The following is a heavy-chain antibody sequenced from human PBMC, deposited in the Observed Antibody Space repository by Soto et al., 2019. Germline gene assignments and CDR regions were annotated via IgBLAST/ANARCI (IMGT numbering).Heavy chain of an antibody. CDR2: ISFDGSNT. Sequence: QVQLVESGGGVVQPGRSLRLSCAASGFTFSSYGMHWVRQAPGKGLEWVALISFDGSNTYYADSVKGRFTISRDNSQNTLYLHMHSLRAEDTSLYYCGAGPCFSDYWGQGALVTVSS. V-gene: IGHV3-30*03. J-gene: IGHJ4*02. CDR3: GAGPCFSDY. D-gene: IGHD6-19*01. CDR1: GFTFSSYG.